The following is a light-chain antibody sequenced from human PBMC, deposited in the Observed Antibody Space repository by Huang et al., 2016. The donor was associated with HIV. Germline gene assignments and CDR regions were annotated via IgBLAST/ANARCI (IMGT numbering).Light chain of an antibody. CDR2: GSS. Sequence: EIVMTQSPATLSVSPGERVTLSCRANRSVSTNLAWYQQRPGQAPRLLISGSSTRAPGIPARFRGSGSGADFSLTISSLQSEDFALYYCHQYNIWRLSFGGGTRVDI. J-gene: IGKJ4*01. CDR1: RSVSTN. V-gene: IGKV3-15*01. CDR3: HQYNIWRLS.